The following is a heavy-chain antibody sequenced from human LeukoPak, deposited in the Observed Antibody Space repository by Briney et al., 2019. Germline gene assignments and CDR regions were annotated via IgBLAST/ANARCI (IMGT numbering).Heavy chain of an antibody. CDR2: IYYSGST. J-gene: IGHJ4*02. CDR3: ARDGGASQDLFLDY. CDR1: GGSISSGGYY. V-gene: IGHV4-31*03. D-gene: IGHD3-16*01. Sequence: SQTLSLTCTVSGGSISSGGYYWSWIRQHPGKGLEWIGYIYYSGSTYYNPSLKSRVTMSVDTSKNQFSLRLSSVTAADTAVYYCARDGGASQDLFLDYWGQGTLVTVSS.